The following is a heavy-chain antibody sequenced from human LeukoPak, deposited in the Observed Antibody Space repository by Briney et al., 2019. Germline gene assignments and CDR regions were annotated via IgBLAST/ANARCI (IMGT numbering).Heavy chain of an antibody. Sequence: SETLSLTCAVYGGSFSGYYWSWIRQPPGKGLEWIGEINHSGSTNYNPSHNSRVTISVDTSKIQFSLKLSSVTAAETAVYYCARAGYYDSSGYYFPYYFDYWGQGTLVTVSS. CDR2: INHSGST. CDR1: GGSFSGYY. V-gene: IGHV4-34*01. CDR3: ARAGYYDSSGYYFPYYFDY. D-gene: IGHD3-22*01. J-gene: IGHJ4*02.